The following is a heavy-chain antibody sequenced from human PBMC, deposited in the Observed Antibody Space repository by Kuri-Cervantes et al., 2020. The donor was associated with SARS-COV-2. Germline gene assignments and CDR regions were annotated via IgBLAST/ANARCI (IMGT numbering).Heavy chain of an antibody. CDR2: INHSGST. CDR1: GGSFSGYY. Sequence: SQTLSLTCAVYGGSFSGYYWSWIRQPPGKGLEWIGEINHSGSTNYNPSLKSRVTISVDTSKNQFSLKLSSVTAADTAVYYCARGVKSRGYYYYYMDVWGKGTTVTVS. D-gene: IGHD3-16*01. CDR3: ARGVKSRGYYYYYMDV. J-gene: IGHJ6*03. V-gene: IGHV4-34*01.